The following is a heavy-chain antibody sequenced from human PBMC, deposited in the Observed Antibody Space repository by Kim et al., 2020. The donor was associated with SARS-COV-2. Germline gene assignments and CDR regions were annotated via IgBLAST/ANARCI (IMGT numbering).Heavy chain of an antibody. D-gene: IGHD3-22*01. CDR3: ARLSNYYDSSGPFDY. V-gene: IGHV1-69*13. CDR2: IIPIFGTA. J-gene: IGHJ4*02. Sequence: SVKVSCKASGGTFSSYAISWVRQAPRQGLEWMGGIIPIFGTANYAQKFQGRVTITADESTSTAYMELSSLRSEDTAVYYCARLSNYYDSSGPFDYWGQGTLVTVSS. CDR1: GGTFSSYA.